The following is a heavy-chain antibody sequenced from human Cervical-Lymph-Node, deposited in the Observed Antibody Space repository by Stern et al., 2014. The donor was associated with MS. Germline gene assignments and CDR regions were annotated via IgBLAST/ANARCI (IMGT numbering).Heavy chain of an antibody. CDR1: GYTFSSYA. CDR2: INGGNGNT. Sequence: QVQLMQSGAEVKRPGASVKVSCKASGYTFSSYAIHWVRQAPGQSPEWMGWINGGNGNTKYSQKFQGRLTISRETPASTAYMELRSLRSEDTGVYYCARSREIGYSSSPPPHWGQGTLVIVS. J-gene: IGHJ4*02. CDR3: ARSREIGYSSSPPPH. V-gene: IGHV1-3*01. D-gene: IGHD6-13*01.